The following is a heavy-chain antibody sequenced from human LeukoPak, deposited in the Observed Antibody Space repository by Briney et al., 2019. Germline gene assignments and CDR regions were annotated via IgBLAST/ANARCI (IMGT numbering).Heavy chain of an antibody. Sequence: SETLSLTCTVSGSSISSGSYYWGWIRQPAGKGLEWIGRIYTSGSTNYHPSLKSRVTISVDTSKNQFSLKLSSVTVADTAVYYCARDGGGRGYSGYGFDYWGQGTLVTVSS. D-gene: IGHD5-12*01. J-gene: IGHJ4*02. V-gene: IGHV4-61*02. CDR3: ARDGGGRGYSGYGFDY. CDR2: IYTSGST. CDR1: GSSISSGSYY.